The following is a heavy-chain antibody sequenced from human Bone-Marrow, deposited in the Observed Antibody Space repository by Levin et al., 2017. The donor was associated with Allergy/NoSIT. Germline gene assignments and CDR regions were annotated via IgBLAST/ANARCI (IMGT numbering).Heavy chain of an antibody. CDR1: GGSFSGYY. CDR2: INHSGST. Sequence: PSETLSLTCAVYGGSFSGYYWSWIRQPPGKGLEWIGEINHSGSTNYNPSLKSRVTISVDTSKNQFSLKLSSVTAADTAVYYCARYNNNWNDYWGQGTLVTVSS. J-gene: IGHJ4*02. D-gene: IGHD1-20*01. V-gene: IGHV4-34*01. CDR3: ARYNNNWNDY.